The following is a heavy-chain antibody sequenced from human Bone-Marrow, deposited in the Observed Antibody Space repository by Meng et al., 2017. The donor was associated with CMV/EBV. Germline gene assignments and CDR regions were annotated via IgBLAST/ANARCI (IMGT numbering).Heavy chain of an antibody. CDR2: ISSSSSYI. Sequence: GESLKISCAASGFTFSSYSMNWVRQAPGKGLEWVSSISSSSSYIYYADSVKGRFTISRDNAKNSLYLQMNSLRAEDTAVYYCARGWLQNNYFDYWGQGTLVTVSS. V-gene: IGHV3-21*01. D-gene: IGHD5-24*01. CDR1: GFTFSSYS. CDR3: ARGWLQNNYFDY. J-gene: IGHJ4*02.